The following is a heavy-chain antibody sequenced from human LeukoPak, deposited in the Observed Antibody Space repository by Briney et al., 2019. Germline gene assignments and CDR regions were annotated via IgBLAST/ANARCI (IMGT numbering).Heavy chain of an antibody. V-gene: IGHV4-59*01. D-gene: IGHD3-10*01. CDR2: VYYSGST. CDR1: RGSITTYY. J-gene: IGHJ5*02. CDR3: ATDRQEGGSGSYWFDP. Sequence: SETLSLTCTVSRGSITTYYWSWIRQPAGKGLEWIGNVYYSGSTTYNPSLKSRVSMSVDMSKNQFSLKLRPVTAADTATYYCATDRQEGGSGSYWFDPWGQGTQVTVSS.